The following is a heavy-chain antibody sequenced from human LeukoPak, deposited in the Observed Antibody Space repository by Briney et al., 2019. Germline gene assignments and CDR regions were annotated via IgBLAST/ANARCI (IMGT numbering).Heavy chain of an antibody. V-gene: IGHV1-69*13. D-gene: IGHD2-15*01. J-gene: IGHJ6*02. CDR1: GGTFSSYA. CDR3: ARESVGPIDYYGMDV. Sequence: SVKVSCKASGGTFSSYAISWVRQAPGQGLEWMGGIIPIFGTANYAQKFQGRVAITADESTSTAYMELSSLRSEDTAVYYCARESVGPIDYYGMDVWGQGTTVTVSS. CDR2: IIPIFGTA.